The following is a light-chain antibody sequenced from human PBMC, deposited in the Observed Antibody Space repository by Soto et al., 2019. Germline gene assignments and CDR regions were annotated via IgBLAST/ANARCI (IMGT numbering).Light chain of an antibody. CDR2: GAS. J-gene: IGKJ4*01. Sequence: IMLTQSPGTLSLSPGDRATLSCRASQSMSNSNLAWYQHKPGQAPRLLIYGASNRATGIPDRFSGSGSGTDFILTINRLEPEDFAVYYCQEFASNFGGGTKVDVK. CDR1: QSMSNSN. V-gene: IGKV3-20*01. CDR3: QEFASN.